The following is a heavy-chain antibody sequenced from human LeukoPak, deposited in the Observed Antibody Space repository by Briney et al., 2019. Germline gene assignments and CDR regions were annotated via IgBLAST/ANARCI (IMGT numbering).Heavy chain of an antibody. V-gene: IGHV1-69*05. J-gene: IGHJ4*02. CDR2: IIPIFGTA. D-gene: IGHD5-24*01. Sequence: GASVKVSCKASGGTLSSYAISWVRQAPGQGLEWMGGIIPIFGTANYAQKFQGRVTITTDESTSTAYMELSSLRSEDTAVYYCARDIRGPSTVEMATIPMYYWGQGTLVTVSS. CDR3: ARDIRGPSTVEMATIPMYY. CDR1: GGTLSSYA.